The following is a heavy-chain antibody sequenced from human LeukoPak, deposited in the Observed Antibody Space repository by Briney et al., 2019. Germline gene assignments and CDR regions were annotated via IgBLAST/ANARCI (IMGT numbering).Heavy chain of an antibody. V-gene: IGHV4-61*02. D-gene: IGHD2-15*01. CDR3: ARGRYCSGGSCYDFDY. J-gene: IGHJ4*02. Sequence: SETLSLTCTVSGGSIGSGTYYWTWLRQPAGKGLEWIGRFYTGGSTNYNPSLRSRVSISLDMSKNQFSLKMSSVTAADTAVYYCARGRYCSGGSCYDFDYWGQGTLVTVSS. CDR2: FYTGGST. CDR1: GGSIGSGTYY.